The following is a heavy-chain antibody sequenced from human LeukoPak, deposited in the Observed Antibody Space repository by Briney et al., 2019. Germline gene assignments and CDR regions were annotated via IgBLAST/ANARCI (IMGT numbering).Heavy chain of an antibody. V-gene: IGHV3-30*02. Sequence: GGSLRLSCAASGFTFSRYGMHWVRQAPGKGLEWVAFIEYDGSNKYYADSVKGRFTISRDNSKNTLYLQMNSLRAEDTAVYYCAREDYGDYEDAFDIWGQGTMVTVSS. CDR2: IEYDGSNK. D-gene: IGHD4-17*01. CDR1: GFTFSRYG. CDR3: AREDYGDYEDAFDI. J-gene: IGHJ3*02.